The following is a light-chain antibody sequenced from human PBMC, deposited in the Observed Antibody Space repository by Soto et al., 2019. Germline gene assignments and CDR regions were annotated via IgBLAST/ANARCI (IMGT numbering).Light chain of an antibody. V-gene: IGLV2-8*01. CDR3: SSYAGSNNFV. J-gene: IGLJ1*01. CDR1: SSDVGGYYY. CDR2: EVS. Sequence: SVLPQPPSASGSPGQSVTISCTGTSSDVGGYYYVSWYQQHPGKAPKLMIYEVSKRPSGVPDRFSGSKSGNTASLTVSGLQAEDEADYYCSSYAGSNNFVFGTGTKVTVL.